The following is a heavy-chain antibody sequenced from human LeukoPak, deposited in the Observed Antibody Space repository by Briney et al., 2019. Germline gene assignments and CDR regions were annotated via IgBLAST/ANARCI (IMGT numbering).Heavy chain of an antibody. CDR3: AIAAKKRITMIVVVIGAFDI. CDR2: INHSGST. J-gene: IGHJ3*02. V-gene: IGHV4-34*01. D-gene: IGHD3-22*01. Sequence: SETLSLTCAVYGGSFSGYYWSWIRQPPGKGLEWIGEINHSGSTNYNPSLKSRVTISVDTSKNQFSLKLSSVTAADTAVYYCAIAAKKRITMIVVVIGAFDIWGQGTMVTVSS. CDR1: GGSFSGYY.